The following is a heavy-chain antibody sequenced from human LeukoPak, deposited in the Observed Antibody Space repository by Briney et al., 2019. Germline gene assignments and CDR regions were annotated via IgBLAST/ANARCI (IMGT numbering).Heavy chain of an antibody. V-gene: IGHV3-30*04. CDR3: ARVPASYYYYYYMDV. CDR2: ISYDGSNK. CDR1: GFTFSSYA. D-gene: IGHD2-2*01. J-gene: IGHJ6*03. Sequence: GALRLSCAASGFTFSSYAMHWVRQAPGKGLEWVAVISYDGSNKYYADSVKGRFTISRDNSKNTLYLQMNSLRAEDTAVYYCARVPASYYYYYYMDVWGKGTTVTVSS.